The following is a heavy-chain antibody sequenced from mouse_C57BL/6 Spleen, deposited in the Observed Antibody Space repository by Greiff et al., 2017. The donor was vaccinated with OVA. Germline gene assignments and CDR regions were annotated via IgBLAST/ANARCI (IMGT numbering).Heavy chain of an antibody. CDR2: IYPRSGST. V-gene: IGHV1-81*01. Sequence: QVHVKQSGAELARPGASVKLSCKASGYTFTSYGISWVKQRTGQGLEWIGEIYPRSGSTYYNEKFKGKATLTADKSSSTAYMELRSLTSEDSAVYFCASIAYYGSTYDAMDGWGQGTTLTVSS. CDR1: GYTFTSYG. J-gene: IGHJ4*01. D-gene: IGHD1-1*01. CDR3: ASIAYYGSTYDAMDG.